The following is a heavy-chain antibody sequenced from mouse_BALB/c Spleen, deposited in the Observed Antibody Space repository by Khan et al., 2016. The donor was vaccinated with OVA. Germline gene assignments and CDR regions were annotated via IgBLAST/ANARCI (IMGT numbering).Heavy chain of an antibody. V-gene: IGHV3-2*02. J-gene: IGHJ4*01. CDR2: ISSTGST. CDR1: GYSITSDYA. CDR3: ARSLYYSDSYALDS. D-gene: IGHD2-13*01. Sequence: EVQLQESGPGLVKPSQSLSLTCTVTGYSITSDYAWNWIRQFPGNKLEWMGYISSTGSTSYNPSLKGRISITRDTSKNQFFLHLNSVTSEDTATYYCARSLYYSDSYALDSWGQGTSVTVSS.